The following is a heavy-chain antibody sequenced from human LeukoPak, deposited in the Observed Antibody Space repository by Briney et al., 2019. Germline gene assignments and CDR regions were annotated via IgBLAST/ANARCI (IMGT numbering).Heavy chain of an antibody. J-gene: IGHJ4*02. CDR1: GFTFSSYA. D-gene: IGHD3-3*01. V-gene: IGHV3-48*03. CDR2: ISSSGSTI. Sequence: GGSLRLSCAASGFTFSSYAMNWVRQAPGKGLEWVSYISSSGSTIYYADSVKGRFTISRDNAKNSLYLQMNSLRAEDTAVYYCARGLRYYDFWSGYYPDYWGQGTLVTVSS. CDR3: ARGLRYYDFWSGYYPDY.